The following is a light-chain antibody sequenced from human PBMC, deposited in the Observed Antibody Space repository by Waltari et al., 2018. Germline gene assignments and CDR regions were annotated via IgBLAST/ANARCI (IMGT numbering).Light chain of an antibody. Sequence: QSALTQPASVSGSPGQSITISCTGTSSDVGTYKFVSWYHQHPGKVPKLIIYDATDRPSGVSSRFSGSKSVNTASLTISGLQAEDEGDYYCNSYTTSGTVVFGGGTKLTVL. J-gene: IGLJ2*01. CDR2: DAT. CDR3: NSYTTSGTVV. V-gene: IGLV2-14*03. CDR1: SSDVGTYKF.